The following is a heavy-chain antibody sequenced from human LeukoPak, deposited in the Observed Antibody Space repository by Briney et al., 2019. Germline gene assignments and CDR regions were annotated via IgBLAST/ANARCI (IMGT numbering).Heavy chain of an antibody. V-gene: IGHV1-46*01. Sequence: ASVKVSCKASGYTFTSYYMHWVRQAPGQGLEWMGIINPSGGSTSYAQKFQGRVTMTRDTSTSTVYMELSSLRSEDTAVYYSARGWGGITIFGVVTRLSWFDPWGQGTLVTVSS. CDR3: ARGWGGITIFGVVTRLSWFDP. CDR1: GYTFTSYY. J-gene: IGHJ5*02. D-gene: IGHD3-3*01. CDR2: INPSGGST.